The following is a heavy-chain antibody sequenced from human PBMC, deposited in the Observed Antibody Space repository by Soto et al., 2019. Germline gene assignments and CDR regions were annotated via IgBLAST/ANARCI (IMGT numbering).Heavy chain of an antibody. D-gene: IGHD3-3*01. CDR3: AATTIFGEFGDYYYGMDV. CDR1: GGSISSYY. Sequence: QVQLQESGPGLVKPSETLSLTCTVSGGSISSYYWSWIRQPPGKGLEWIGYIYYSGSTNYNPSLKSRVTISVDTSKNQFSLKLSSVTSADTAVYYCAATTIFGEFGDYYYGMDVWGQGTTVTVSS. V-gene: IGHV4-59*01. CDR2: IYYSGST. J-gene: IGHJ6*02.